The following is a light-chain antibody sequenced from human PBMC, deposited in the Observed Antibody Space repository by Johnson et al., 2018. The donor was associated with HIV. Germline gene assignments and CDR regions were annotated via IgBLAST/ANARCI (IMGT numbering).Light chain of an antibody. CDR2: DNN. J-gene: IGLJ1*01. CDR1: SSNIGNNY. V-gene: IGLV1-51*01. CDR3: GTWDNSLTAYV. Sequence: QSVLTQPPSVSAAPGQKVTISCSGSSSNIGNNYVSWYQQVPGTAPKLLIYDNNKRPSGIPDRFSGSKSDASATLAITGLQTGDEADYYCGTWDNSLTAYVFGTGTKVTV.